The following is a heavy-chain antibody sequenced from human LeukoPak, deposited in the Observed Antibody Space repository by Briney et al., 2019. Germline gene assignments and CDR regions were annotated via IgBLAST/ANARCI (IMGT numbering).Heavy chain of an antibody. CDR2: IYHSGST. Sequence: SETLSLTCTVSGYSISSGYYWGWIRQPPGKGLEWIGSIYHSGSTYYNPSLKSRVTISVDTSKNQFSLKLSSVTAADTAVYYCARQITMIVVVINDPFDIWGQGTMVTVSS. J-gene: IGHJ3*02. D-gene: IGHD3-22*01. CDR3: ARQITMIVVVINDPFDI. V-gene: IGHV4-38-2*02. CDR1: GYSISSGYY.